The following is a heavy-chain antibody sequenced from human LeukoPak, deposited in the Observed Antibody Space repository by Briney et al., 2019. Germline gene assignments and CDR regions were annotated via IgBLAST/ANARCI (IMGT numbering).Heavy chain of an antibody. V-gene: IGHV3-7*01. CDR1: GFTFSNYW. CDR2: IKQDGSET. CDR3: ARETPRRGETRDGYR. J-gene: IGHJ4*02. Sequence: PGGSLRLSCAASGFTFSNYWMNWVRQAPGEGLECLANIKQDGSETYYADSVKGRFTISRDNAKNSLYLQMNSLRAEDTAVYYCARETPRRGETRDGYRWGQGTLVTVSS. D-gene: IGHD5-24*01.